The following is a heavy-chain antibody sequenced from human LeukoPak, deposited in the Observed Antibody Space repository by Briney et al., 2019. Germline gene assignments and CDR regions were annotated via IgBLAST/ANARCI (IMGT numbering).Heavy chain of an antibody. D-gene: IGHD5-12*01. CDR2: IYYSGST. Sequence: SQTLSLTCTVSGGSISSSSYYWGWIRQPPGKGLEWIGSIYYSGSTYYNPSLKSRVTISVDTSKNQFSLKLSSVTAADTAVYYCARVHSGYDYNKRAFDIWGQGTMVTVSS. CDR3: ARVHSGYDYNKRAFDI. CDR1: GGSISSSSYY. J-gene: IGHJ3*02. V-gene: IGHV4-39*07.